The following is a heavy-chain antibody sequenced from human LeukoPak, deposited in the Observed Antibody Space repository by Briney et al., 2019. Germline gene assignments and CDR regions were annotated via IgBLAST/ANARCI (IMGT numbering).Heavy chain of an antibody. Sequence: LSLTCTVSGGSISSSSYYWGWVRQAPGKGLEWVSYISSSGSTIYYAVSVKGRFTISRDNAKNSLYLQMNSLRAEDTAVYYCAELGITMIGGVWGKGTTVTISS. D-gene: IGHD3-10*02. J-gene: IGHJ6*04. V-gene: IGHV3-48*03. CDR3: AELGITMIGGV. CDR2: ISSSGSTI. CDR1: GGSISSSSYY.